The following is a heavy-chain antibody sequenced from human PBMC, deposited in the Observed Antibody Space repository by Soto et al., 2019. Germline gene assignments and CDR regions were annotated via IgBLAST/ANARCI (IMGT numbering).Heavy chain of an antibody. CDR3: ARARLGYCSGGSCYSPYFDY. CDR2: IYYSGST. D-gene: IGHD2-15*01. J-gene: IGHJ4*02. Sequence: QVQLQESGPGLVKPSQTLSLTCTVSGGSISSGDYYWSWIRQPPGKGLEWIGYIYYSGSTYYNPSLKSRVTTAVDTAKNQFSLKLSSVTAADTAVYYCARARLGYCSGGSCYSPYFDYWGQGTLVTVSS. V-gene: IGHV4-30-4*01. CDR1: GGSISSGDYY.